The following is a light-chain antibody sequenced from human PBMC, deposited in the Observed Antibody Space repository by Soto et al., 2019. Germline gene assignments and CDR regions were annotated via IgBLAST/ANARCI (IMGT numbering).Light chain of an antibody. CDR3: QQYGGSPLT. V-gene: IGKV3-20*01. CDR1: QSVSSNY. Sequence: EVVLTQSPGTLSLSAGERATLSCRASQSVSSNYLAWYQQKAGQAPRLLIYGASSRATGIPDRFSGSGSGTDFTLTISRLAPEDLAVYYCQQYGGSPLTFGGGTKVDIK. J-gene: IGKJ4*01. CDR2: GAS.